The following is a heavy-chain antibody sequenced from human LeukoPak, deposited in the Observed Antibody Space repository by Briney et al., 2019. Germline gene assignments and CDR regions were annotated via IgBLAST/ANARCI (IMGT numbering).Heavy chain of an antibody. Sequence: SETLSLTCTVSGGSISSYYWSWIRQPAGKGLEWIGRIYTSGSTNYNPSLKSRVTISVDTSKNQFSLRLSSVTAADTAVYYCARGFDPAAISWFDPWGQGTLVTVSS. V-gene: IGHV4-4*07. CDR1: GGSISSYY. J-gene: IGHJ5*02. CDR2: IYTSGST. D-gene: IGHD2-2*02. CDR3: ARGFDPAAISWFDP.